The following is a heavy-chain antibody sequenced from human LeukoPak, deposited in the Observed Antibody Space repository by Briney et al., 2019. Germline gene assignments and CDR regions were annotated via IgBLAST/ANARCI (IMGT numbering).Heavy chain of an antibody. J-gene: IGHJ6*03. D-gene: IGHD6-13*01. Sequence: ASVNVSCKASGYTFTSYGISWVRQAPGQGLECMGWISAYNGNTNYAQKLQGRVTMTTDTSTSTAYMELRSLRSDDTAVYYCARGRVAAATYYYYMDVWGKGTTVTVSS. CDR1: GYTFTSYG. CDR3: ARGRVAAATYYYYMDV. CDR2: ISAYNGNT. V-gene: IGHV1-18*01.